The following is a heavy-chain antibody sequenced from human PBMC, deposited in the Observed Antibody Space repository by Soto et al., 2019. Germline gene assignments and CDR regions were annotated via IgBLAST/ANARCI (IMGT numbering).Heavy chain of an antibody. Sequence: SVKVSCKASGGTFSSYAISWVRQAPGQGLEWMGGIIPIFGTANYAQKFQGRVTITADESTSTAYMELSGLRSEDTAVYYCARGSSGWYNWFDPWGQGTLVTVSS. CDR3: ARGSSGWYNWFDP. D-gene: IGHD6-19*01. CDR2: IIPIFGTA. J-gene: IGHJ5*02. CDR1: GGTFSSYA. V-gene: IGHV1-69*13.